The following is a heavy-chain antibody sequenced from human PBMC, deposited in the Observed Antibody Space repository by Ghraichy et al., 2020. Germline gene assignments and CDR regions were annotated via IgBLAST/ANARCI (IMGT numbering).Heavy chain of an antibody. J-gene: IGHJ4*02. CDR1: GGSINNLY. CDR2: VHYSGSS. Sequence: SETLSLTCTVSGGSINNLYWTWIRQPPGKGLEWIGSVHYSGSSASNPSLRSRVTISLDTSKSQVSLNLNSVTTADTAVYFCVGGRSSDPFDNWGQGALVTVSS. CDR3: VGGRSSDPFDN. D-gene: IGHD6-19*01. V-gene: IGHV4-59*01.